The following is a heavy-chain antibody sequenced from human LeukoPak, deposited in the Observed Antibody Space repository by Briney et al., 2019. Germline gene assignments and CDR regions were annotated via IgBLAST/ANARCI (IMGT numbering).Heavy chain of an antibody. CDR3: ARALYGFVDY. D-gene: IGHD4-17*01. CDR2: IYYSGST. CDR1: GGSISSYY. J-gene: IGHJ4*02. V-gene: IGHV4-59*01. Sequence: SETLSLTCTVSGGSISSYYWSWIRQPPGKGLEWIGYIYYSGSTYYNPSLKSRVTISVDTSKNQFSLKLSSVTAADTAVYYCARALYGFVDYWGQGTLVTVSS.